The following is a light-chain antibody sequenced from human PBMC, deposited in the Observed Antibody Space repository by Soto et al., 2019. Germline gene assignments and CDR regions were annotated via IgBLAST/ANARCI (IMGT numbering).Light chain of an antibody. CDR2: DVS. CDR1: ESVSKW. J-gene: IGKJ1*01. Sequence: DIQMTQSPSFLSASVGDKVTITCRATESVSKWLAWYQEKPGNPPRPLIYDVSTLESGVPSRFSGSGSGTEFTLTISSLQADDFAIYYCQQYNSYSWTFGQGTKVEMK. CDR3: QQYNSYSWT. V-gene: IGKV1-5*01.